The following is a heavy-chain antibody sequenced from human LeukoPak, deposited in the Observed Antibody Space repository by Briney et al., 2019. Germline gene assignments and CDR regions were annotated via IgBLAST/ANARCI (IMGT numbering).Heavy chain of an antibody. CDR2: ISSSSSTI. Sequence: PGGSLRLSCAASGFTFSSYSMNWVRQAPGKGLEWVSYISSSSSTIYYADSVKGRFTISRDNAKNSPYLQMNSLRAEDTAVYYCASGWYEHYWGQGTLVTVSS. D-gene: IGHD6-19*01. CDR1: GFTFSSYS. J-gene: IGHJ4*02. CDR3: ASGWYEHY. V-gene: IGHV3-48*01.